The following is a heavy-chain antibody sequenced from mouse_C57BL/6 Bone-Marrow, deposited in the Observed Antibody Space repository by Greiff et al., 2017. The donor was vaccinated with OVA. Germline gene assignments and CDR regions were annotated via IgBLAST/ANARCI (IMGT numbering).Heavy chain of an antibody. CDR1: GFTFSSYG. J-gene: IGHJ3*01. Sequence: HLAESGGDLVKPGGSLKLSCAASGFTFSSYGMSWVRQTPDKRLEWVATISSGGSYTYYPDSVKGRFTISRDNAKNTLYLQMSSLKSEDTAMYYCARHDGYYVWFAYWGQGTLVTVSA. CDR3: ARHDGYYVWFAY. D-gene: IGHD2-3*01. V-gene: IGHV5-6*01. CDR2: ISSGGSYT.